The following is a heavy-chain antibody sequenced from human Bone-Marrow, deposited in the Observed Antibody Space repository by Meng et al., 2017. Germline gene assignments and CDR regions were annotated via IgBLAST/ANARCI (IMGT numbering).Heavy chain of an antibody. V-gene: IGHV4-31*01. J-gene: IGHJ5*02. CDR1: GGSISSGGNY. CDR2: IYYSGNT. Sequence: VQPQEAGPGLVKPSQTLSLTCTVSGGSISSGGNYWSWIRQHSGKGLEWIGYIYYSGNTYYNPSLKSLVNISVDTSKNQFSLKVSSVTAADTAVYYCARGSTNWFDPWGQGILVTVSS. CDR3: ARGSTNWFDP.